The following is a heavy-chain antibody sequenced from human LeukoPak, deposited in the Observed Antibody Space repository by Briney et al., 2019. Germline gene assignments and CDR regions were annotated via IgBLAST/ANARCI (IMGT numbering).Heavy chain of an antibody. CDR3: AKGYCSGGSCYFFDY. D-gene: IGHD2-15*01. CDR2: TSYDGTKK. CDR1: GFTFSRYG. V-gene: IGHV3-30*18. Sequence: GGSLRLSCAASGFTFSRYGMHWVRQAPGKGLEWVAVTSYDGTKKDYADHVKGRFTISRDNSQNTLYLQMNSLRAEDTAVYYCAKGYCSGGSCYFFDYWGQGTLVTVSS. J-gene: IGHJ4*02.